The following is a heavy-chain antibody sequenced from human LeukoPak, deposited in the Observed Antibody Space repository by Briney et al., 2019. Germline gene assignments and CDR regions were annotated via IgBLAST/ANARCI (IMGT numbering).Heavy chain of an antibody. CDR1: GGSISSGSYY. D-gene: IGHD2-2*01. J-gene: IGHJ4*02. CDR3: ARRPVTDIVVVPAAPYLTYFDY. V-gene: IGHV4-61*02. CDR2: IYHSGST. Sequence: SQTLSLTCTVSGGSISSGSYYWSWIRQPAGKGLEWIGSIYHSGSTYYNPSLKSRVTISVDTSKNQFSLKLSSVTAADTAVYYCARRPVTDIVVVPAAPYLTYFDYWGQGTLVTVSS.